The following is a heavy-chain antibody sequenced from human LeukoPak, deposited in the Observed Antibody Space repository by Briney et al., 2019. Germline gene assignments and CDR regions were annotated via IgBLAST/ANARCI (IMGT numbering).Heavy chain of an antibody. CDR1: GYTFTSYD. J-gene: IGHJ4*02. CDR2: MNPNSGNT. V-gene: IGHV1-8*01. CDR3: ARGFYDYVWGSYRLSYFDY. D-gene: IGHD3-16*02. Sequence: ASVKVSCKASGYTFTSYDINWVRQATGQGLEWMGWMNPNSGNTGYAQKFQGRVTMTRNTSISTAYMELSSLRSEDTAVYYCARGFYDYVWGSYRLSYFDYWGQGTLVTVSS.